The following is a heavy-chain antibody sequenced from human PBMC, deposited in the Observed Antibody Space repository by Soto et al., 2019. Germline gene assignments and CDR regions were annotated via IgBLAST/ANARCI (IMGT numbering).Heavy chain of an antibody. Sequence: PGGSLRLSCAASGFTFNSYAMSWVGQAPGKGLEWVSVISGSGGSRYYADSVKGRFTISRDNSKNTLYLQMNSLRAEDTAVYYSAQAGDCINGVCHLYYSDYWGQGSLVTVSS. CDR2: ISGSGGSR. V-gene: IGHV3-23*01. CDR1: GFTFNSYA. J-gene: IGHJ4*02. CDR3: AQAGDCINGVCHLYYSDY. D-gene: IGHD2-8*01.